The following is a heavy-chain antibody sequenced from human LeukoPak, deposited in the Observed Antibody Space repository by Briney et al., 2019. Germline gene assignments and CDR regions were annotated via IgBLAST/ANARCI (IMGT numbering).Heavy chain of an antibody. CDR1: GFTFRSYS. V-gene: IGHV3-21*01. D-gene: IGHD4/OR15-4a*01. J-gene: IGHJ4*02. CDR2: ISSSSSYI. CDR3: ARGTYGDTFDY. Sequence: GGSLRLSCAASGFTFRSYSMNWVRQAPGRGLEWVSSISSSSSYIYYADSVKGRFTISRDNAKNSLYLQMNSLRAEDTAVYYCARGTYGDTFDYWGQGTLVTVSS.